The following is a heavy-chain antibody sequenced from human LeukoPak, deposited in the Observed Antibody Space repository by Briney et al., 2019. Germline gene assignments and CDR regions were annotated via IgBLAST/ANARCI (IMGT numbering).Heavy chain of an antibody. D-gene: IGHD2-2*02. CDR2: VYYSGTT. V-gene: IGHV4-59*12. CDR3: ARDILYCSSTSCYRDDAFDI. CDR1: GGSISSFY. Sequence: PSETLSLTCKVSGGSISSFYWSWIRQPPGKGLEWIGCVYYSGTTNYNPSLKSRVTISVDKSKNQFSLKLSSVTAADTAVYYCARDILYCSSTSCYRDDAFDIWGQGTMVTVSS. J-gene: IGHJ3*02.